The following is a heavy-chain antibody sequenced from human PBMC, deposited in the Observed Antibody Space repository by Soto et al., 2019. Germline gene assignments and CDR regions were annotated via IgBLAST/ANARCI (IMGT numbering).Heavy chain of an antibody. Sequence: SETLSLTCTVSGGSISSSSYYWGWIRQPPGKGLEWIGSIYYRGNTYYNPSLKSRVTISVDTSKNQVSLKLSSVTAADTAVYYCARAYDSSIPFDQWGQGILVTVSS. CDR2: IYYRGNT. CDR1: GGSISSSSYY. V-gene: IGHV4-39*07. J-gene: IGHJ4*02. CDR3: ARAYDSSIPFDQ. D-gene: IGHD3-22*01.